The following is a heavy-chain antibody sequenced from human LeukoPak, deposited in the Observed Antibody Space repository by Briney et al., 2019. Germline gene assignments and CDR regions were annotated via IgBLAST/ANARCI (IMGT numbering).Heavy chain of an antibody. Sequence: SETLSLTCTVSGGSISSSSAYWVWIRQPPGKGLEWIGSIYYSKNTYYNPSLKSRVTISADTSKNQFSLTLGSVSATDTAVYYCVSPRGFSYGYIAYCGQRSPLTVSS. CDR1: GGSISSSSAY. D-gene: IGHD5-18*01. CDR3: VSPRGFSYGYIAY. CDR2: IYYSKNT. J-gene: IGHJ4*03. V-gene: IGHV4-39*01.